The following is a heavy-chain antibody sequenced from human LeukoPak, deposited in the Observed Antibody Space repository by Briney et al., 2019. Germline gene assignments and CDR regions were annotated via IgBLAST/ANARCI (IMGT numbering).Heavy chain of an antibody. CDR1: GFTFSSYW. Sequence: GGSLRLSCAASGFTFSSYWMHWVRQAPGKGLVWVSRINSDGSSTSYADSVKGRFTISRDNSKNTLYLQMNSLRAEDTAVYYCAKEFTAGIVVVISRNDYWGQGTLVTVSS. CDR2: INSDGSST. CDR3: AKEFTAGIVVVISRNDY. J-gene: IGHJ4*02. D-gene: IGHD3-22*01. V-gene: IGHV3-74*01.